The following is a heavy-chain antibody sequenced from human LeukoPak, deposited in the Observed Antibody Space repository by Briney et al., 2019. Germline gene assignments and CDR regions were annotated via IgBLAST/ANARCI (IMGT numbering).Heavy chain of an antibody. J-gene: IGHJ6*02. D-gene: IGHD2/OR15-2a*01. V-gene: IGHV3-23*01. CDR1: GFTFSSTS. Sequence: PGGSLRLSCAASGFTFSSTSMSWVRQAPGKGLEWVAVTVGGGDGTYYADSVKGRFTISRDNSNNTLYLQMNSLRAEDTAVYYCAKVLENHYYYGMDVWGQGTTVTVSS. CDR3: AKVLENHYYYGMDV. CDR2: TVGGGDGT.